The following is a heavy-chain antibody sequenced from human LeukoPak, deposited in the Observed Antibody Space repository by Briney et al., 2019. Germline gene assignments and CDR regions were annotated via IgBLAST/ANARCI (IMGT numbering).Heavy chain of an antibody. CDR2: IYYSGST. Sequence: PSQTLSLTCTVSGGSISSGGYYWSWIRQHPGKGLEWIGYIYYSGSTYYNPSLKSRVTISVDTSKNQFSLKLSSVTAADTAVYYCARDPRRVLMVRGVISDGNGMDVWGQGTTVTVSS. D-gene: IGHD3-10*01. V-gene: IGHV4-31*03. CDR3: ARDPRRVLMVRGVISDGNGMDV. J-gene: IGHJ6*02. CDR1: GGSISSGGYY.